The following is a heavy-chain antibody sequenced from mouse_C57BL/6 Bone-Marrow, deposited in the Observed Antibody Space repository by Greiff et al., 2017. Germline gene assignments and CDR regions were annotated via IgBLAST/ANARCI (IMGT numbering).Heavy chain of an antibody. CDR1: GYTFTSYG. Sequence: QVHVKQSGAELARPGASVKLSCKASGYTFTSYGISWVKQRTGQGLEWIGGLYPRSGNIYYNEKFKGKATLTADKSSSTAYMELRSLTSEDSAVYFGARRNYYGSSAFAYWGQGTLVTVSA. CDR3: ARRNYYGSSAFAY. V-gene: IGHV1-81*01. D-gene: IGHD1-1*01. CDR2: LYPRSGNI. J-gene: IGHJ3*01.